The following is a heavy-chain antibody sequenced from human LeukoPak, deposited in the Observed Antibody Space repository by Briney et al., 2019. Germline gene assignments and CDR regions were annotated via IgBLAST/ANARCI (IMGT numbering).Heavy chain of an antibody. J-gene: IGHJ4*02. CDR3: AKDYSFFDC. V-gene: IGHV3-23*01. Sequence: GGSLRLSCAASGFTFSSYAMSWVRQAAGRGLEWVSVISGSGGSTYYADSVKGRFTISRDNSKNTLYLQMNSLRAEDTAVYYCAKDYSFFDCWGQGTLVTVSS. D-gene: IGHD2-21*01. CDR1: GFTFSSYA. CDR2: ISGSGGST.